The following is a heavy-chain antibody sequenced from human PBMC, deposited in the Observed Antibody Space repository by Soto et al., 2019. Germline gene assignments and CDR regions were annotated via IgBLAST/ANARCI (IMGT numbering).Heavy chain of an antibody. V-gene: IGHV3-23*01. CDR2: ISGSGGST. Sequence: EVQLLESGGGLVQPGGSLRLSCAASGFTFSSYAMSWVRQAPGKGLEWVSAISGSGGSTYYADSVKGRFTISRDKSKNTLYLQIISLRAEDTAVYYCAKDIIAGNDYWGQGTLVTVSS. CDR1: GFTFSSYA. D-gene: IGHD1-20*01. CDR3: AKDIIAGNDY. J-gene: IGHJ4*02.